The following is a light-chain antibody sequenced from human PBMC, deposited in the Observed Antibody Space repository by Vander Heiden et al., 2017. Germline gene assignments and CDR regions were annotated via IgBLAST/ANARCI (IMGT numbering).Light chain of an antibody. J-gene: IGLJ1*01. V-gene: IGLV2-14*03. Sequence: QSALTQPASVSGSPGQSITISCTGTSSDVGGYDYVSWYQQHRGKAPKLVIYDVTNRPSGISDRFSGSKSGNTASLNISGLQAEDEADYYCCSFTSTTTYVFGTGTQVTVL. CDR1: SSDVGGYDY. CDR3: CSFTSTTTYV. CDR2: DVT.